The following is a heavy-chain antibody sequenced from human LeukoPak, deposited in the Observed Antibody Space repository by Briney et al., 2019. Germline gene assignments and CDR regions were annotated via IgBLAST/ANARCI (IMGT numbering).Heavy chain of an antibody. CDR2: IYSGGNT. CDR1: GFIVRTNY. V-gene: IGHV3-53*01. D-gene: IGHD3-10*01. J-gene: IGHJ4*02. CDR3: ASSVYSGSPTKSFDY. Sequence: GGSLRLSCAVSGFIVRTNYMNWVRQAPGKGLEWVSVIYSGGNTYYADSVKGRFTISRDNSKNTLYLQMNSLRVEDTAVYYCASSVYSGSPTKSFDYWGQGTLVTVSP.